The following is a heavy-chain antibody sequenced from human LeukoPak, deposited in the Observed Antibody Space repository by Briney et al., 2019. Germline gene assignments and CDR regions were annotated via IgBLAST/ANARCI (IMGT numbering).Heavy chain of an antibody. Sequence: PSQTLSLTCTVSGGSISSGDYYWSWIRQPPGKGLEWIGYIYYSGNTYYNPSLKSRGAMSVDTSKNQFSLKLNSVTAADTAVYYCARGHYYGSGTICFDPWGQGTLVIVSS. D-gene: IGHD3-10*01. CDR2: IYYSGNT. V-gene: IGHV4-30-4*01. J-gene: IGHJ5*02. CDR1: GGSISSGDYY. CDR3: ARGHYYGSGTICFDP.